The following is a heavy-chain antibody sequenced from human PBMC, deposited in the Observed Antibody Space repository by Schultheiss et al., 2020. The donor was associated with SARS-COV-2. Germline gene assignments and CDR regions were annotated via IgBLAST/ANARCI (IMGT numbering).Heavy chain of an antibody. CDR1: GGSISSSSYY. V-gene: IGHV4-39*07. CDR2: IYYSGST. D-gene: IGHD2-2*02. CDR3: ARDAPYCSSTSCYISPRGCFDP. J-gene: IGHJ5*02. Sequence: SQTLSLTCTVSGGSISSSSYYWGWIRQPPGKGLEWIGSIYYSGSTYYNPSLKSRVTISVDTSKNQFSLKLSSVTAADTAVYYCARDAPYCSSTSCYISPRGCFDPWGQGTLVTVSS.